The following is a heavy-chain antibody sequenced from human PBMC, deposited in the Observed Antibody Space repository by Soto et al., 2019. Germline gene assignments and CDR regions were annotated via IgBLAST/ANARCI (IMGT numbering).Heavy chain of an antibody. J-gene: IGHJ5*02. Sequence: ASVKVSCKASGGTFSSYTISWVRQAPGQGLEWMGRIIPILGTANYAQKFQGRVTITADKSTSTAYMELSSLRSEDTAVYYCARDVSYSSSWYDGWFDPWGQGTLVTVSS. CDR2: IIPILGTA. V-gene: IGHV1-69*08. D-gene: IGHD6-13*01. CDR1: GGTFSSYT. CDR3: ARDVSYSSSWYDGWFDP.